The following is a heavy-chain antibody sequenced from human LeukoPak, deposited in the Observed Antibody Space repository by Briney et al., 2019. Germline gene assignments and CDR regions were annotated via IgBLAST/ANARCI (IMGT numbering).Heavy chain of an antibody. J-gene: IGHJ4*02. CDR3: ARDDCSGGSCSGGHYLDY. D-gene: IGHD2-15*01. V-gene: IGHV1-18*01. CDR2: IGAKNGNT. Sequence: ASVKVSCKASGYMFIAYGFAWVRQAPGQGLEWLGWIGAKNGNTWYAQKFQDRITMTTDTSTTTAYMELKSLTSDDTAVYYCARDDCSGGSCSGGHYLDYWGQGSLVTVSS. CDR1: GYMFIAYG.